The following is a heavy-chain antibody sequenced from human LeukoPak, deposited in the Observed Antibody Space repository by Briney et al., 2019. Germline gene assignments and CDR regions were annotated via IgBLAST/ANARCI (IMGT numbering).Heavy chain of an antibody. CDR3: ARASSSGMATTPADN. CDR1: GYSFTNYW. CDR2: IYPGDSDT. Sequence: GESLKISCKGSGYSFTNYWIGWVRQMPGKGLEWMGIIYPGDSDTRYSPSFPGQVTISADKSISTAYLQWSSLKTSDTAMYYCARASSSGMATTPADNWGQGTLVTVSS. V-gene: IGHV5-51*01. J-gene: IGHJ4*02. D-gene: IGHD5-24*01.